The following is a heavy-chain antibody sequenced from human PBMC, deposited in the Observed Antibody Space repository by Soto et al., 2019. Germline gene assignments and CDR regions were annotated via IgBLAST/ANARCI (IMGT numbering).Heavy chain of an antibody. CDR1: GFTFTSYE. Sequence: GGSLRLSCAASGFTFTSYEMHWVRQAPGKGLEWVAIISYDGGNKYYADSVKGRFTMSRDNFKNTLDLQMDRLRVGDTAVYYCARRATLSYHGTDGWGQGTTVTVSS. CDR3: ARRATLSYHGTDG. D-gene: IGHD2-15*01. V-gene: IGHV3-30-3*01. CDR2: ISYDGGNK. J-gene: IGHJ6*02.